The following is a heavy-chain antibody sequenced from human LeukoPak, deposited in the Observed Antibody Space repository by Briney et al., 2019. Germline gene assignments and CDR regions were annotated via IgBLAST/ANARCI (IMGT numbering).Heavy chain of an antibody. D-gene: IGHD3-22*01. J-gene: IGHJ3*02. Sequence: GESLKISCKGSGYSFTSYWIGWVRQMPGKGLEWMGIIYPGDSDTRYSPSFQGQVTISADKSISTAYLQWSSLKASDTAMYYCASTVRTYYYDSSGYYSAFDIWVQGTMVTVSS. V-gene: IGHV5-51*01. CDR2: IYPGDSDT. CDR1: GYSFTSYW. CDR3: ASTVRTYYYDSSGYYSAFDI.